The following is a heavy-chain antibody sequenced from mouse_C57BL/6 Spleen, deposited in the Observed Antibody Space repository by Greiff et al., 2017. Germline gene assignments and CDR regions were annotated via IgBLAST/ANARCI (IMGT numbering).Heavy chain of an antibody. CDR3: ARGADYYGSSYGYFDV. CDR2: ISDGGSYT. Sequence: EVQLVESGGGLVKPGGSLKLSCAASGFTFSSYAMSWVRQTPEKRLEWVATISDGGSYTYYPDNVKGRFTISRDNAKNNLYLQMSHLKSEDTAMYYCARGADYYGSSYGYFDVWGTGTTVTVSS. CDR1: GFTFSSYA. D-gene: IGHD1-1*01. J-gene: IGHJ1*03. V-gene: IGHV5-4*01.